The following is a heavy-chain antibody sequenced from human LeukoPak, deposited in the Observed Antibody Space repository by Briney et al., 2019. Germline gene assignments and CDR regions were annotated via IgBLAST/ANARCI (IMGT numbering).Heavy chain of an antibody. D-gene: IGHD6-13*01. CDR1: GFTFSNYG. CDR3: AKDGAMAAAGYYFDY. V-gene: IGHV3-30*02. Sequence: GGSLRLSCVASGFTFSNYGMHWVRQAPGKGLEWVAFIRYDGSYKYYADSAKGRFTISRDNSRNTLYLQMNSLRTEDTAVYYCAKDGAMAAAGYYFDYWGQGTPVTVSS. J-gene: IGHJ4*02. CDR2: IRYDGSYK.